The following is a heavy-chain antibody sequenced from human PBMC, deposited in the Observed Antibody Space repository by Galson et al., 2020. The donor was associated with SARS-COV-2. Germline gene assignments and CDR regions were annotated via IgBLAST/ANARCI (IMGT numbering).Heavy chain of an antibody. Sequence: GESLKISCAASGLTFGSHWMHWVRRPPGKGLVWVSHINSDGSSASYADSVKGRFTISRDNAKNTLYLQMNSLRTEDTAVYYCAVDRGTSSWYAELDFWGQGALVTVSS. CDR1: GLTFGSHW. J-gene: IGHJ4*02. CDR2: INSDGSSA. CDR3: AVDRGTSSWYAELDF. V-gene: IGHV3-74*01. D-gene: IGHD6-13*01.